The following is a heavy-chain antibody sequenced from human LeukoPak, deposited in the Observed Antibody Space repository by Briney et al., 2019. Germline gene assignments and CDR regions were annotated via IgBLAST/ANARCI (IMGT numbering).Heavy chain of an antibody. V-gene: IGHV1-69*04. Sequence: SVKVSCKASGGTFSSYAISWVRQAPGQGLEWMGRIIPIFGIANYAQKFQGRVTITADKSTSTAYMELSSLRSEDTAVYYCARGFWDDYGGIGAFDIWGQGTMVTVSS. D-gene: IGHD4-23*01. CDR1: GGTFSSYA. J-gene: IGHJ3*02. CDR2: IIPIFGIA. CDR3: ARGFWDDYGGIGAFDI.